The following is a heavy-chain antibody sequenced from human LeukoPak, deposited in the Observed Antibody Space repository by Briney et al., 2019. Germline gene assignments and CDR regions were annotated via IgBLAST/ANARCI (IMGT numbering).Heavy chain of an antibody. V-gene: IGHV3-48*01. CDR3: ARDDIYGSGSYYY. J-gene: IGHJ4*02. D-gene: IGHD3-10*01. CDR2: ITSGTRTV. CDR1: GFTFSSHH. Sequence: GGSLRLSCAASGFTFSSHHMHWVRQAPGKGLEWVSYITSGTRTVYYIDSVKGRFTISRDNARNSLYLQMNSLRVDDTAVYYCARDDIYGSGSYYYWGQGTLVTVSS.